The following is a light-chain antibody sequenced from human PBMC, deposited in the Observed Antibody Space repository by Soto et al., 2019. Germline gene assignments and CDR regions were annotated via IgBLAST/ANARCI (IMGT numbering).Light chain of an antibody. CDR2: DVS. V-gene: IGLV2-11*01. J-gene: IGLJ3*02. CDR3: CSYAGNSLWV. CDR1: SSDVGGYNY. Sequence: QSALTQPRSVSGSPGQSVTISCTGTSSDVGGYNYVSGYQQHPGKAPKLMIYDVSKWPSGVPDRFSGSKSGNTASLTISGLQAEDEADYYCCSYAGNSLWVFGGGTKLTVI.